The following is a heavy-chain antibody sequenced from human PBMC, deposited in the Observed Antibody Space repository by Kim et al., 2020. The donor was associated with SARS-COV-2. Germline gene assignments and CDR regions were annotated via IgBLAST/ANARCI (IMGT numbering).Heavy chain of an antibody. J-gene: IGHJ5*02. CDR2: ST. CDR3: ARDHGWFDP. Sequence: STSYEKKFQGRVTMTRDTSTSTVYMELSSLRSEDTAVYYCARDHGWFDPWGQGTLVTVSS. V-gene: IGHV1-46*01.